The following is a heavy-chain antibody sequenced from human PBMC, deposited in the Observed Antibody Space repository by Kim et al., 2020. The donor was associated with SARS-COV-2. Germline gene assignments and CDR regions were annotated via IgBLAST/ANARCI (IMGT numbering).Heavy chain of an antibody. V-gene: IGHV3-30*18. J-gene: IGHJ4*02. CDR1: GFTFSSYG. CDR3: AKQLAAAGNY. CDR2: ISYDGSNK. Sequence: GGSLRLSCAASGFTFSSYGMHWVRQAPGKGLEWVAVISYDGSNKYYADSVKGRFTISRDNSKNTLYLQMNSLRAEDTAVYYCAKQLAAAGNYWGQGTLVTASS. D-gene: IGHD6-13*01.